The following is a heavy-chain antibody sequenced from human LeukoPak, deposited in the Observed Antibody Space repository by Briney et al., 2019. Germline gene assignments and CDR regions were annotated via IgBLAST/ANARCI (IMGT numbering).Heavy chain of an antibody. CDR3: ARGGPWLVPFDY. D-gene: IGHD6-19*01. J-gene: IGHJ4*02. CDR1: GYTFTGYY. V-gene: IGHV1-2*02. CDR2: VNPNSGGT. Sequence: ASVKVSCKASGYTFTGYYMHWVRQAPGQGLEWMGWVNPNSGGTNYAQKLQGRVTMTRDTSISTAYMELSRLRSDDTAVYYCARGGPWLVPFDYWGQGTLVTVSS.